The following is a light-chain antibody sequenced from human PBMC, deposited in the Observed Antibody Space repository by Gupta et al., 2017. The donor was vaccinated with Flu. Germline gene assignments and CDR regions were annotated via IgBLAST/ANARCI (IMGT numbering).Light chain of an antibody. Sequence: EIVMTQSPATLSVSPGERVTLTCRASQSISSNLAWYHQKPGQSPRLLIYGASTRATGIPARFSGSGSGTEFTLTISSLQSEDFAVYYCQQYNSLPFTFGGGTKVEIK. V-gene: IGKV3-15*01. J-gene: IGKJ4*01. CDR2: GAS. CDR3: QQYNSLPFT. CDR1: QSISSN.